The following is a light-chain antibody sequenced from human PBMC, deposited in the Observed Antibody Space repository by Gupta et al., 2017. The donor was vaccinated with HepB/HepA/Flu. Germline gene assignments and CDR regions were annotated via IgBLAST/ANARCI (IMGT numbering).Light chain of an antibody. Sequence: EIVLTQSPATLSLSPGERATLSCRASQSVSNYLTWYQQKPGQAPRLLIYDATNRATGIPVRFSGSGFGKDVTLTISSREQEDFAGYYCQQRSNWPPWTFGQGTKVEIK. V-gene: IGKV3-11*01. J-gene: IGKJ1*01. CDR3: QQRSNWPPWT. CDR2: DAT. CDR1: QSVSNY.